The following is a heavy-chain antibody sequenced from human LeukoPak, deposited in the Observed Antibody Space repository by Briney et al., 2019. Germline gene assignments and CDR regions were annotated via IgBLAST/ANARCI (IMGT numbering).Heavy chain of an antibody. CDR2: FDPEDGET. CDR3: ATDRPTIRITMVRGALSV. CDR1: GYTLTELS. V-gene: IGHV1-24*01. Sequence: ASVKVSCKVSGYTLTELSMHWVRQAPGKGLEWMGGFDPEDGETIYAQKFQGRVTMTEDTSTDTAYMELSNLRSEDTAVYYCATDRPTIRITMVRGALSVWGQGTTVTVSS. J-gene: IGHJ6*02. D-gene: IGHD3-10*01.